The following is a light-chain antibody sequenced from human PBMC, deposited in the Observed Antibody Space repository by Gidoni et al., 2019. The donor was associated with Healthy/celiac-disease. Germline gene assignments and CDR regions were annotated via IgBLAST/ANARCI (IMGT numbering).Light chain of an antibody. Sequence: EIVLTQYPGTLSLPPGERATLSCRASQSVSSSYLAWYQQKPGQAPRLLIYGASSRATGIPDRFSGSGSGTDFTLTISRLEPEDFAVYYCQQYGSSPYTFGQGTKLEIK. CDR2: GAS. J-gene: IGKJ2*01. CDR3: QQYGSSPYT. CDR1: QSVSSSY. V-gene: IGKV3-20*01.